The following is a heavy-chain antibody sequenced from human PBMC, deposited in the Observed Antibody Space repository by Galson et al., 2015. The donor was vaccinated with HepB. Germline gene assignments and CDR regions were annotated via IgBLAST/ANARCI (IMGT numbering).Heavy chain of an antibody. Sequence: SLRLSCAASTFIFSTYSMNWVRQAPGKGLVWVSRINDDGSSTTYADSVKGRFTISRDNAKNTLFLQMNSLRAEDTAVYYCARSRVERTVAGTFDSWGQGTLVTVSS. CDR3: ARSRVERTVAGTFDS. D-gene: IGHD6-19*01. V-gene: IGHV3-74*01. CDR2: INDDGSST. J-gene: IGHJ4*02. CDR1: TFIFSTYS.